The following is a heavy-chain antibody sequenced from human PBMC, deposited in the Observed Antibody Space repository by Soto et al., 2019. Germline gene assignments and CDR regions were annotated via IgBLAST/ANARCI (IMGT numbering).Heavy chain of an antibody. J-gene: IGHJ5*02. CDR1: GYTFTNYA. CDR3: ARDFPTDVAAAGTRWFDP. CDR2: INAGNGNT. Sequence: ASVKVSCKTSGYTFTNYAIHWVRQAPGQRPEWMGWINAGNGNTKYSQKFQDRVTITRDTSASTAYMELSTLRSEDTAVYYCARDFPTDVAAAGTRWFDPWGQGTLVTVSS. D-gene: IGHD6-13*01. V-gene: IGHV1-3*01.